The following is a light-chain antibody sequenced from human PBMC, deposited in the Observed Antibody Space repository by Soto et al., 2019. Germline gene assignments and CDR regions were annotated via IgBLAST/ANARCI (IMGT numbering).Light chain of an antibody. CDR1: QSSSSY. J-gene: IGKJ4*01. Sequence: DIQMTQSPSSLSASVGDRVSITCRASQSSSSYLNWYQQRPGKAPKLLIYGASSWQSGVPSRFSGSGSGTDFTLTISSLQTEDFAIYYCQQSYITPLTFGGGTKVEIK. CDR2: GAS. V-gene: IGKV1-39*01. CDR3: QQSYITPLT.